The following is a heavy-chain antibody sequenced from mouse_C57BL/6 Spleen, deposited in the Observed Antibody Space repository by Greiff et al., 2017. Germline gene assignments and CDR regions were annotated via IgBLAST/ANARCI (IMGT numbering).Heavy chain of an antibody. V-gene: IGHV1-39*01. CDR2: INPNYGTT. Sequence: VQLKQSGPELVKPGASVKISCKASGYSFTDYNMNWVKQSNGKSLEWIGVINPNYGTTSYNQKFKGKATLTVDQSSSTAYMQLNSLTSEDSAVYYCARAYYYGSSYPYWYFDVWGTGTTGTVSS. D-gene: IGHD1-1*01. CDR3: ARAYYYGSSYPYWYFDV. J-gene: IGHJ1*03. CDR1: GYSFTDYN.